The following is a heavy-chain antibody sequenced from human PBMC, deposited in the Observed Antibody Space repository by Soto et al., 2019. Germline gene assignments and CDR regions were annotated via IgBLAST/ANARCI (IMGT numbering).Heavy chain of an antibody. CDR2: IYPGDSDT. J-gene: IGHJ6*02. D-gene: IGHD2-2*01. CDR1: GYSFSSHW. CDR3: GTTTGDYYGMDV. Sequence: ESLKISCEGSGYSFSSHWIAWVRQMPGRGLEWMGIIYPGDSDTRYSPSFQGQVTISADKSISTAYLQWSSLKASDTAMYYCGTTTGDYYGMDVWGQGTTVTVS. V-gene: IGHV5-51*01.